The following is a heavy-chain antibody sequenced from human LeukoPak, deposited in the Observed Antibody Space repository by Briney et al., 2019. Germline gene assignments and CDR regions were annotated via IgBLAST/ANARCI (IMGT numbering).Heavy chain of an antibody. Sequence: GGSLRLSCAASGFTFSSYAMSWVRQAPGKGLEWASAISGSGGSTYYADSVKGRFTISRDNSKNTLYLQMNSLRAEDTAVYYCANGYCSSTSCSSLGVWWGQGTLVTVSS. CDR3: ANGYCSSTSCSSLGVW. V-gene: IGHV3-23*01. J-gene: IGHJ4*02. CDR2: ISGSGGST. CDR1: GFTFSSYA. D-gene: IGHD2-2*03.